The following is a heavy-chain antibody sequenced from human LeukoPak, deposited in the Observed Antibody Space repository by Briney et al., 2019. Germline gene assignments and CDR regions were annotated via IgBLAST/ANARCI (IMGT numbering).Heavy chain of an antibody. CDR2: IIPIFGTA. D-gene: IGHD6-13*01. J-gene: IGHJ5*02. CDR3: ARDIWSIAAAGRGGFDP. Sequence: ASVKVSCKASGGTFSSYAISWVRQAPGQGLEWMGGIIPIFGTANYAQKFQGRVTITADESTSTAYMGLSSLRSEDTAVYYRARDIWSIAAAGRGGFDPWGQGTLVTVSS. V-gene: IGHV1-69*13. CDR1: GGTFSSYA.